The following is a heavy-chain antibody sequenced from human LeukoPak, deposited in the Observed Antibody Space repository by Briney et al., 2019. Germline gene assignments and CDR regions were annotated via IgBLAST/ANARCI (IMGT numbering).Heavy chain of an antibody. Sequence: GGSLRLSCAASGFTFDDYAMHWVRHAPGKGLEWVSGISWNSGSIGYADSVKGRFTISRDNAKNSLYLQMNSLRAEDTALYYCAKTASERFFDYWGQGTLVTVSS. D-gene: IGHD5-24*01. V-gene: IGHV3-9*01. CDR1: GFTFDDYA. CDR2: ISWNSGSI. J-gene: IGHJ4*02. CDR3: AKTASERFFDY.